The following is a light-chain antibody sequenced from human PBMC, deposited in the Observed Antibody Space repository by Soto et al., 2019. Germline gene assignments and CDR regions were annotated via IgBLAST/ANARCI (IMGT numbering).Light chain of an antibody. CDR1: QSVSSTY. CDR2: GTS. J-gene: IGKJ4*01. V-gene: IGKV3-20*01. CDR3: QQCSNSPLT. Sequence: EIVLTQSPGTLSLSPGERATLSCRASQSVSSTYLAWYQQKPGQPPRLLIYGTSSRTTGIPDMFSGSGSGTDFTLTISRLDPEDFAVYYCQQCSNSPLTFGGGTKVEIK.